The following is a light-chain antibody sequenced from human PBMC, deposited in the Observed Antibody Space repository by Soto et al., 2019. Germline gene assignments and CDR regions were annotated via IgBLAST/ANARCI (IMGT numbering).Light chain of an antibody. Sequence: EIVLTQSPATLSLSPGERATLSCRASQSVSSYLAWYQQKPGQAPRLLIYDASNRATGIPARFSSLEPEDFAVYYCQQRSNWITFGQGTRLEIE. CDR2: DAS. CDR1: QSVSSY. J-gene: IGKJ5*01. V-gene: IGKV3-11*01. CDR3: QQRSNWIT.